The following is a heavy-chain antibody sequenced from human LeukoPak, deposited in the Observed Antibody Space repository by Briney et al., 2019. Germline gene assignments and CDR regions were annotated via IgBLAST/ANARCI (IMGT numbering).Heavy chain of an antibody. Sequence: GGSLRLSCAASGFTFSSYSMNWVRQAPGKGLEWVSYISSSSSTIYYADSVKGRFTISRDNAKNSLYLQMNGLRAEDTAVYYCARDPSSYYYDSSGYPEYYFDYWGQGTLVTVSS. V-gene: IGHV3-48*01. CDR1: GFTFSSYS. CDR3: ARDPSSYYYDSSGYPEYYFDY. D-gene: IGHD3-22*01. J-gene: IGHJ4*02. CDR2: ISSSSSTI.